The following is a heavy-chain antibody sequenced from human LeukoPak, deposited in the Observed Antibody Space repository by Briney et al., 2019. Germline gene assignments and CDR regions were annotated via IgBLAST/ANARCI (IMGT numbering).Heavy chain of an antibody. V-gene: IGHV3-23*01. D-gene: IGHD6-25*01. CDR3: AKGGTHSSEARSFDY. Sequence: GGSLRLSCAASGLSISNDWMSWVRQAPGKGLEWVSAVSGSGGNTYYADSVKGQFTISRDNSKNTLYLQMNSLRAEDTAVYYCAKGGTHSSEARSFDYWGQGTLVTVSS. CDR2: VSGSGGNT. CDR1: GLSISNDW. J-gene: IGHJ4*02.